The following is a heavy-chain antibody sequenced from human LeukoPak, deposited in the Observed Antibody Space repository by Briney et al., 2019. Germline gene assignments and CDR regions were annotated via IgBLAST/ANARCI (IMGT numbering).Heavy chain of an antibody. Sequence: GGSLRLSCAASGFTFSSYGMHWVRQAPGKGLEWVALIRYDGSNKYYADSVKGRFTISRDNSKNTLYLQMNSLRAEDTAVYYCAKDHNDFWSGYSYFDYWGQGTLVPVSS. CDR3: AKDHNDFWSGYSYFDY. D-gene: IGHD3-3*01. CDR2: IRYDGSNK. CDR1: GFTFSSYG. J-gene: IGHJ4*02. V-gene: IGHV3-30*02.